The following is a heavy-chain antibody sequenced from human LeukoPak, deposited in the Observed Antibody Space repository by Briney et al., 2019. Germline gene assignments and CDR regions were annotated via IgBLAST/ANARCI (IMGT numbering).Heavy chain of an antibody. D-gene: IGHD2-8*01. CDR1: GYTFTSYD. Sequence: ASVKVSCKASGYTFTSYDINWVRQATGQGLEWMGWMNPNSANTGYALKFQGRVTMTRNTSISTAYMELSSLTSEDTAVYYCARGLGVNGGYYVDYWGQGTLVTVSS. CDR3: ARGLGVNGGYYVDY. V-gene: IGHV1-8*01. CDR2: MNPNSANT. J-gene: IGHJ4*02.